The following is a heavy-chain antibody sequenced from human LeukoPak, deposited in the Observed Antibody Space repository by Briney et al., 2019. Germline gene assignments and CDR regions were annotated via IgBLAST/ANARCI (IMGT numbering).Heavy chain of an antibody. V-gene: IGHV4-59*08. Sequence: SETLSLTCTVSGGSISSYYWSWIRQPPGKGLEWIGYIYYSGSTNYNPSLKSRVTISVDTSRNQSSLKLSSVTAADTAVYYCARGTTGYYYYGMDVWGQGTTVTVSS. J-gene: IGHJ6*02. CDR3: ARGTTGYYYYGMDV. D-gene: IGHD1-1*01. CDR2: IYYSGST. CDR1: GGSISSYY.